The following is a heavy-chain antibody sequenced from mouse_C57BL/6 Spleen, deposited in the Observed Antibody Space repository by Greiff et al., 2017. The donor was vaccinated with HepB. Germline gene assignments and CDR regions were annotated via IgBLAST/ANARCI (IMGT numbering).Heavy chain of an antibody. CDR1: GYTFTSYW. Sequence: QVQLQQPGAELVKPGASVKLSCKASGYTFTSYWMHWVKQRPGRGLEWIGRIDPNSGGTKYHEKFKSKATLTVDKPSSTAYMQLSSLTSEDSAVYYCARSGGGLWDGYRWGDMDYWGQGTSVTVSS. V-gene: IGHV1-72*01. CDR3: ARSGGGLWDGYRWGDMDY. CDR2: IDPNSGGT. J-gene: IGHJ4*01. D-gene: IGHD2-3*01.